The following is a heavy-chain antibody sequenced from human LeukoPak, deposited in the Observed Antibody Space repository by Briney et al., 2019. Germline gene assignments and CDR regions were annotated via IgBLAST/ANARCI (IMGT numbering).Heavy chain of an antibody. CDR3: ARQYYDFWSGFYTADYYFDY. J-gene: IGHJ4*02. V-gene: IGHV3-21*01. D-gene: IGHD3-3*01. CDR1: GFSFSDFG. CDR2: ISAHSRYI. Sequence: GGSLRLSCAASGFSFSDFGMNWVRQAPGKGLEWVSSISAHSRYIYYADPVKGRFTISRDNAQTSLYLEMNSLRGEDSAVYYCARQYYDFWSGFYTADYYFDYWGRGTLVTVSS.